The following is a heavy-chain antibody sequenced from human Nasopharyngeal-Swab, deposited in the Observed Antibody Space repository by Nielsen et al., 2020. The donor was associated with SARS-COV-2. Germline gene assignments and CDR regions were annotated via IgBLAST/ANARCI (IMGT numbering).Heavy chain of an antibody. CDR2: ISAYNGNT. Sequence: ASVKVSCKASGYTFTSYGISWVRQAPGQGLEWMGWISAYNGNTNYAQKLQGRVTMTTDTSTSTAYMELRSLRSDDTAVYYCARDFRDTAMDFPDYWGQGTLVTVSS. D-gene: IGHD5-18*01. CDR1: GYTFTSYG. V-gene: IGHV1-18*01. CDR3: ARDFRDTAMDFPDY. J-gene: IGHJ4*02.